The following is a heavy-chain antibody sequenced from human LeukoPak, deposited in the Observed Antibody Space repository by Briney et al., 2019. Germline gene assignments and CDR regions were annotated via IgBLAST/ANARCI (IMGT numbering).Heavy chain of an antibody. J-gene: IGHJ5*02. D-gene: IGHD6-19*01. CDR1: GFTFSSYW. V-gene: IGHV3-7*01. CDR3: AREALIAVAGLYNWFDP. CDR2: IKQDGSEK. Sequence: GGSLRLSCAASGFTFSSYWMSWVRQAPGKGLEWVANIKQDGSEKYYVDSVKGRFTISRDNAKNSLYLQMNSLRAEDTAVYYCAREALIAVAGLYNWFDPWGQGTLVTVSS.